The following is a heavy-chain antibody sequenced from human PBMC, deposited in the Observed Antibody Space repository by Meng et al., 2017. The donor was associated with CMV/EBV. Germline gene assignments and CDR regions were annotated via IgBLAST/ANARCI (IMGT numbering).Heavy chain of an antibody. Sequence: GESLKISCAASGFTFSGYWMSWVRQAPGKGLEWVANIKEDGSEKDYVDSVKGRFTISRDNAKNSLFLQMNSLRAEDTAVYYCARPGSGSIAAYWGQGTLVTVSS. D-gene: IGHD6-6*01. V-gene: IGHV3-7*01. J-gene: IGHJ4*02. CDR2: IKEDGSEK. CDR1: GFTFSGYW. CDR3: ARPGSGSIAAY.